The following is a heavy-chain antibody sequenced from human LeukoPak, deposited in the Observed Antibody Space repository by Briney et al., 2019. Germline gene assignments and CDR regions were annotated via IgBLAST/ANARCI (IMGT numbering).Heavy chain of an antibody. J-gene: IGHJ4*02. CDR2: ISWNSGSI. D-gene: IGHD6-19*01. CDR1: GFTFDDYA. V-gene: IGHV3-9*03. CDR3: AKADTIAVAGTIDY. Sequence: GRSLRLSCAASGFTFDDYAMHWVRQAPGKGLEWVSGISWNSGSIGYADSVKGRLTISRDNAKNSLYLQMNSLRAEDMALYYCAKADTIAVAGTIDYWGQGTLVTVSS.